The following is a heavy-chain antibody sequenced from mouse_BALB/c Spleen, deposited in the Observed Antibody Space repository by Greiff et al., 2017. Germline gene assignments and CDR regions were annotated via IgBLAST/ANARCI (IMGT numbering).Heavy chain of an antibody. J-gene: IGHJ4*01. Sequence: EVQLQQSGAELVKPGASVKLSCTASGFNIKDTYMHWVKQRPEQGLEWIGRIDPANGNTKYDPKFQGKATITADTSSNTAYLQLSSLTSEDTAVYYCSLIYYGNYFYAMDYWGQGTSVTVSS. CDR1: GFNIKDTY. CDR3: SLIYYGNYFYAMDY. CDR2: IDPANGNT. D-gene: IGHD2-1*01. V-gene: IGHV14-3*02.